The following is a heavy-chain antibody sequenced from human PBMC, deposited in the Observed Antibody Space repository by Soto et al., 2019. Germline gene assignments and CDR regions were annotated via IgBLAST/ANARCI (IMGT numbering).Heavy chain of an antibody. Sequence: QVQLQESGPGLVKPSQTLSLTCTVSGGSIGSGGYYWRWIRQHPGKGLEWIGYIYYSGSTYYNPSLKSRVTISVDTSKNQFSLKLSSVTAADTAVYYCARGRTSSPTPGDYWGQGTLVTVSS. CDR1: GGSIGSGGYY. J-gene: IGHJ4*02. CDR2: IYYSGST. CDR3: ARGRTSSPTPGDY. V-gene: IGHV4-31*03. D-gene: IGHD2-2*01.